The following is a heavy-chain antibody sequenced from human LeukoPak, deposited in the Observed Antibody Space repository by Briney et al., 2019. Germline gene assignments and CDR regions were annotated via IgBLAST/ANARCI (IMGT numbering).Heavy chain of an antibody. D-gene: IGHD3-9*01. CDR2: INAGNGNT. V-gene: IGHV1-3*01. CDR3: ARNHYYDILTGSVTYGMDV. CDR1: GYTFTSYA. Sequence: ASVKVSCKASGYTFTSYAMHWVRQAPGQRLEWMGWINAGNGNTNYAQKLQGRVTTTTDTSTSTAYMELRSLRSDDTAVYYCARNHYYDILTGSVTYGMDVWGQGTTVTVSS. J-gene: IGHJ6*02.